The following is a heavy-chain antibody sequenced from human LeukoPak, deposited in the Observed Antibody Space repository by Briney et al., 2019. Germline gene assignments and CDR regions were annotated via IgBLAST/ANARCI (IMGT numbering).Heavy chain of an antibody. D-gene: IGHD3-10*01. Sequence: GGSLRLSCAASGFTFSNYAMTWVRQAPGKGLEWVSGMSSGTGSTYYAGSVKGRFTISRDNSKNTLYLQMNSLRAEDTAVYYCAKHAGSYYYYSMDVWGQGTTVTVSS. CDR2: MSSGTGST. CDR1: GFTFSNYA. V-gene: IGHV3-23*01. J-gene: IGHJ6*02. CDR3: AKHAGSYYYYSMDV.